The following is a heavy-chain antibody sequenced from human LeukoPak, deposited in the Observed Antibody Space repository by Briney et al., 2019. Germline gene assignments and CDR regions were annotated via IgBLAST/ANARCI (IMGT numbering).Heavy chain of an antibody. D-gene: IGHD2-8*01. CDR1: AYTFTTYW. CDR3: ARHNGRDYYAQRHYYYYGMDV. J-gene: IGHJ6*02. Sequence: GESLKISCKGSAYTFTTYWIGWVRQMPGKGLEWMGIIYPGGTETRYSPPFQGQVTISADKSLSTAYLQWSSLKASDTAMYYCARHNGRDYYAQRHYYYYGMDVWGQGTTVTVSS. CDR2: IYPGGTET. V-gene: IGHV5-51*01.